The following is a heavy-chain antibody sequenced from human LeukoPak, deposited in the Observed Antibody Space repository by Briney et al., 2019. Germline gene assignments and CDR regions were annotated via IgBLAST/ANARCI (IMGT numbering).Heavy chain of an antibody. J-gene: IGHJ3*02. CDR2: INHSGST. D-gene: IGHD3-10*01. Sequence: SETLSLTCAVYGGSFSGYYWSWIRQPPGKGLEWIGEINHSGSTNYNPSLKSRVTISVDTSKNQFSLKLSSVTAADTAVYYCARPSGHFAFDIWGQGTMVTVSS. CDR3: ARPSGHFAFDI. CDR1: GGSFSGYY. V-gene: IGHV4-34*01.